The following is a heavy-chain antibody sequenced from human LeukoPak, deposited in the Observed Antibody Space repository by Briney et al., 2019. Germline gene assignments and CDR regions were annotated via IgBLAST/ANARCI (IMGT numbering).Heavy chain of an antibody. D-gene: IGHD2-8*02. CDR1: GGSFSGYY. Sequence: PSETLSLTCAVYGGSFSGYYWSWIRQPPGKGLEWIGEINHSGSTYYSPSLKSRITISVDTSKNQFSLKLSSVTAADTAVYYCARIDTGGADCWGQGTMVTVSS. J-gene: IGHJ4*02. V-gene: IGHV4-34*09. CDR3: ARIDTGGADC. CDR2: INHSGST.